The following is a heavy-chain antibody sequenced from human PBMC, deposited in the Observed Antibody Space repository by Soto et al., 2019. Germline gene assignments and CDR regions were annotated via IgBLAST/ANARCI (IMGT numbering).Heavy chain of an antibody. Sequence: EXLTISCKCSGYXFTSYLLVWMRHMPGKGLEFIGIIYTGDSDTRYSPSFQGKVTISAQKSISTAYLKWSRLKASATAMYYCARHYDSGEFDYWGQGSLGTFS. J-gene: IGHJ4*02. V-gene: IGHV5-51*01. D-gene: IGHD3-22*01. CDR3: ARHYDSGEFDY. CDR1: GYXFTSYL. CDR2: IYTGDSDT.